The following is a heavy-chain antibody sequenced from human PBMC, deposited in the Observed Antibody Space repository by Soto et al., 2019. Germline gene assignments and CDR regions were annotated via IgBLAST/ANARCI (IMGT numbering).Heavy chain of an antibody. CDR2: IYYSGST. V-gene: IGHV4-59*01. CDR1: GGSISSYY. D-gene: IGHD3-22*01. CDR3: ARALPYYYDSSGYWGVRYFDY. Sequence: SETLSLTCTVSGGSISSYYCSWIRQPPGKGLEWIGYIYYSGSTNYNPSLKSRVTISVDTSKNQFSLKLSSVTAADTAVYYCARALPYYYDSSGYWGVRYFDYRGQRTLVTVSS. J-gene: IGHJ4*02.